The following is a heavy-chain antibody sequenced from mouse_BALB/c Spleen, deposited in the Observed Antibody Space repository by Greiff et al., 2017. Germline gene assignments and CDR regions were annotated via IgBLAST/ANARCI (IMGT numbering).Heavy chain of an antibody. V-gene: IGHV5-17*02. CDR3: ARSDGYYGGFAY. J-gene: IGHJ3*01. Sequence: EVKLMESGGGLVQPGGSRKLSCAASGFTFSSFGMHWVRQAPEKGLEWVAYISSGSSTIYYADTVKGRFTISRDNPKNTLFLQMTSLRSEDTAMYYCARSDGYYGGFAYWGQGTLVTVSA. CDR2: ISSGSSTI. D-gene: IGHD2-3*01. CDR1: GFTFSSFG.